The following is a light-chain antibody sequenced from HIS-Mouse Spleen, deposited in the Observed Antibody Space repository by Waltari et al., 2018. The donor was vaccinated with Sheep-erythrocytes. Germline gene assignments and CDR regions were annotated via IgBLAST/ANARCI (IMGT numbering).Light chain of an antibody. J-gene: IGLJ3*02. V-gene: IGLV2-23*01. CDR2: EGS. CDR3: CSYAGSSTPWV. CDR1: SSDVGSYNL. Sequence: QSALTQPASVSGSPGQSITISRTGTSSDVGSYNLFSWYQHPPGKAPKLMIYEGSKRPSGVSNRFSGSKSGNTASLTISGLQAEDEADYYCCSYAGSSTPWVFGGGTKLTVL.